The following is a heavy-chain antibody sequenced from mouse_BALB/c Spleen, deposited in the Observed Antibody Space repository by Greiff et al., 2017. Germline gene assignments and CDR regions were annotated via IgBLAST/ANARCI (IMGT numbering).Heavy chain of an antibody. D-gene: IGHD2-4*01. J-gene: IGHJ3*01. CDR1: GFSLTSYG. CDR3: ARGGGMITAPLFAY. V-gene: IGHV2-9*02. CDR2: IWAGGST. Sequence: VKLMESGPGLVAPSQSLSITCTVSGFSLTSYGVHWVRQPPGKGLEWLGVIWAGGSTNYNSALMSRLSISKDNSKSQVFLKMNSLQTDDTAMYYCARGGGMITAPLFAYWGQGTLVTVSA.